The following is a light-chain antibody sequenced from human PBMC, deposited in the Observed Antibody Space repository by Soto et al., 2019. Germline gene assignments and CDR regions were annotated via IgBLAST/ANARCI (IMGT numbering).Light chain of an antibody. CDR3: SSYTSGSTWV. J-gene: IGLJ3*02. Sequence: QSALTQPASVSGSPGQSITISSTGTSSDVGAYNYVSWYQQHPGKAPKLMIYEVSNRPSGVSNRFSGSKSGNTASLTISGLQAEDEGDYYCSSYTSGSTWVFGGGTKLTVL. CDR2: EVS. CDR1: SSDVGAYNY. V-gene: IGLV2-14*01.